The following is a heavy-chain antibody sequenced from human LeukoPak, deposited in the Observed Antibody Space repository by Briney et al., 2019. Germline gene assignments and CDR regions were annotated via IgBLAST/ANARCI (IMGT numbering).Heavy chain of an antibody. Sequence: SETLSLTCTVSGGSVSSGSYYWSWIRQPPGKGREWIGYIYYSGSTNYNPSLKSRVTISVDTSKNQFSLKLSSVTAADTAVYYCAKQMTTVTTFDYWGQGTLVTVSS. CDR3: AKQMTTVTTFDY. D-gene: IGHD4-17*01. CDR2: IYYSGST. V-gene: IGHV4-61*01. CDR1: GGSVSSGSYY. J-gene: IGHJ4*02.